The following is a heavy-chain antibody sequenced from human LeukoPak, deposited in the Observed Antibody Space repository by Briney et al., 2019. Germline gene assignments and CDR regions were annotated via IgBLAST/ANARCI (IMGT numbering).Heavy chain of an antibody. CDR1: GYTFTSYA. CDR2: INAGNGNT. D-gene: IGHD6-13*01. J-gene: IGHJ4*02. V-gene: IGHV1-3*01. CDR3: ASRGSSWYYFDY. Sequence: VASVKVSCKASGYTFTSYAMHWVRQAPGQRPEWMGWINAGNGNTKYSQKFQGRVTITRDTSASTAYMELSSLRSEDTAVYYCASRGSSWYYFDYWGQGTLVTVSS.